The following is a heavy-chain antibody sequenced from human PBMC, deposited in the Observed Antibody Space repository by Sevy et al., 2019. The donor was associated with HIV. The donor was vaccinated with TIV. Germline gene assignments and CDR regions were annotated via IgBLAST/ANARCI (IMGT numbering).Heavy chain of an antibody. V-gene: IGHV3-7*01. D-gene: IGHD1-7*01. J-gene: IGHJ4*02. Sequence: GGSLRLSCAASGFTFSKYWMGWVRQAPGKGLEGVANIKQDAGQKYYVDSVKGRLPISRDNAKNSLYLQMDSLRAEDTAVYFCGGDDGNYYFHYWGQGTLVTVSS. CDR2: IKQDAGQK. CDR1: GFTFSKYW. CDR3: GGDDGNYYFHY.